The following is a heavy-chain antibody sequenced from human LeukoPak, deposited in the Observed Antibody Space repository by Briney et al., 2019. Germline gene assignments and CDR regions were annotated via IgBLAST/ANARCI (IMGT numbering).Heavy chain of an antibody. J-gene: IGHJ4*02. Sequence: GGSLRLSCAASGFTFSSYGMHWVRQAPGKGLEWVAVISYDGSNKYYADSVKGRFTISRDNSKNTLYLQMNSLRAEDTAVYYCARSDVDSGSNFDYWGQGTLVTVSS. CDR2: ISYDGSNK. D-gene: IGHD1-26*01. CDR1: GFTFSSYG. V-gene: IGHV3-30*03. CDR3: ARSDVDSGSNFDY.